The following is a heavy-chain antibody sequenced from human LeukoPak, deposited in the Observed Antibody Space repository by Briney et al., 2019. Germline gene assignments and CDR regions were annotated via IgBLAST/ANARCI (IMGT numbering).Heavy chain of an antibody. V-gene: IGHV3-23*01. CDR1: GLTVSNYG. CDR2: ISDSGGRT. CDR3: AKRGVVIRVILVGFHKEAYYFDS. Sequence: PGGSLRLSCAVSGLTVSNYGMSWVRQAPGKGLEWVAGISDSGGRTKYADSVKGRFTISRDNPKNTLYLQMNSLRVEDTAVYFCAKRGVVIRVILVGFHKEAYYFDSWGQGALVTVSS. J-gene: IGHJ4*02. D-gene: IGHD3-22*01.